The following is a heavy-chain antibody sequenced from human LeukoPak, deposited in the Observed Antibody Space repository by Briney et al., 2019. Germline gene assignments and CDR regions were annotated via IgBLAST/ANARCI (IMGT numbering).Heavy chain of an antibody. Sequence: ASVKVSCKASGYTFTSYAMNWVRQAPGQGLEWMGWINTNTGNPTYAQGFTGRFVFSLDTSVSTAYLQISSLKAEDTAVYYCARTAPGIAAAGTWSPQEYAFDIWGQGTMVTVSS. J-gene: IGHJ3*02. CDR3: ARTAPGIAAAGTWSPQEYAFDI. CDR1: GYTFTSYA. D-gene: IGHD6-13*01. CDR2: INTNTGNP. V-gene: IGHV7-4-1*02.